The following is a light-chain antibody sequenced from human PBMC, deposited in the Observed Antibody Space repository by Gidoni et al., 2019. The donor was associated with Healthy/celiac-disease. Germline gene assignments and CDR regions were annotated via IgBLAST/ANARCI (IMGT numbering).Light chain of an antibody. CDR3: QQYGSSLLT. CDR1: QSVSSSY. V-gene: IGKV3-20*01. CDR2: GAS. J-gene: IGKJ4*01. Sequence: EIVLTQSPGTLSLSPGERATLSCRASQSVSSSYLVWYQQKPGQSPRLLIYGASSRATGIPDRFSGSGSGTDFTLTISRLEPEAFAVYYCQQYGSSLLTFGGGTKVEIK.